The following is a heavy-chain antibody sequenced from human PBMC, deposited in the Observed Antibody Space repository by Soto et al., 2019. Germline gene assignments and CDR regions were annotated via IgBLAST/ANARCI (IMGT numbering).Heavy chain of an antibody. Sequence: ASVWVSGSPSEFTFLHLAIHWLRLPPGETLEWMGWINAGNGDTTYSQKFQGRVSITRDTSASTAYMELRSLRSEDTAMYYCARGPKSGNYFLSFFVYWGQGSLVTVSS. D-gene: IGHD1-26*01. J-gene: IGHJ4*02. CDR3: ARGPKSGNYFLSFFVY. V-gene: IGHV1-3*01. CDR2: INAGNGDT. CDR1: EFTFLHLA.